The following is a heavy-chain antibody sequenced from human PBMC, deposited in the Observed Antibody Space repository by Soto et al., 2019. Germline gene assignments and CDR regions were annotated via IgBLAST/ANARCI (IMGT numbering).Heavy chain of an antibody. CDR2: INHSGST. Sequence: QVQLQQWGAGLLKPSETLSLTCAVYGGSFSGYYWTWIRQPPGTGLEWIGEINHSGSTNYNPSIKXXVTISVDTSKNQFYLKLTSVTAADTAVYYCARDKITGLFDYWGQGTLVTVSS. CDR3: ARDKITGLFDY. V-gene: IGHV4-34*01. J-gene: IGHJ4*02. CDR1: GGSFSGYY. D-gene: IGHD2-8*02.